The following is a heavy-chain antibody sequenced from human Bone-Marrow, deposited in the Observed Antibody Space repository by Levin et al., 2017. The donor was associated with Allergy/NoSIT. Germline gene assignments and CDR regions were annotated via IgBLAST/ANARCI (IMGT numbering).Heavy chain of an antibody. CDR2: ISSDGSDK. CDR1: GFKISSYG. D-gene: IGHD6-19*01. Sequence: PGGSLRLSCIASGFKISSYGMHWVRQAPGKGPEWVTLISSDGSDKYYADSVKGRFSIPRAASKNTIYLQLNNLRVEDTAVYFCARGGYSRGWPPLGVCGQGTTVGVS. J-gene: IGHJ6*02. CDR3: ARGGYSRGWPPLGV. V-gene: IGHV3-33*01.